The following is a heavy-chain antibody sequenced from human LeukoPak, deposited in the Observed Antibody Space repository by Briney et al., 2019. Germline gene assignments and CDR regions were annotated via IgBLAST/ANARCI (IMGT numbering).Heavy chain of an antibody. CDR2: VYTSGST. CDR3: ARGYYSDY. CDR1: GGSISSGSNY. Sequence: SETLSLTCTVSGGSISSGSNYWSWIRQPAGKGLEWIGRVYTSGSTNYNPSLKSRVTMSVDTSKNQFSLKLSSVTAADTAVYYCARGYYSDYWGQGTLVTVSS. D-gene: IGHD3-10*01. V-gene: IGHV4-61*02. J-gene: IGHJ4*02.